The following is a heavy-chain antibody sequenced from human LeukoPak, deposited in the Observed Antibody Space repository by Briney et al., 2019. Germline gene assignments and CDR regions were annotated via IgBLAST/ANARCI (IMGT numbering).Heavy chain of an antibody. Sequence: ASVKVSCKASGGTFSSYAISWVRQAPGQGLEWMGGIIPIFGTANYAQKFQGRVTITRNTSISTAYMELSSLRSEDTAVYYCARGGWIRDNWNDDGWFDPWGQGTLVTVSS. V-gene: IGHV1-69*05. D-gene: IGHD1-20*01. CDR1: GGTFSSYA. CDR3: ARGGWIRDNWNDDGWFDP. CDR2: IIPIFGTA. J-gene: IGHJ5*02.